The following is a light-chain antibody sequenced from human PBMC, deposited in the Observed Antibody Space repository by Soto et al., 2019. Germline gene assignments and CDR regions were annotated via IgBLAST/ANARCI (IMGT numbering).Light chain of an antibody. CDR1: QSISNW. V-gene: IGKV1-5*01. J-gene: IGKJ1*01. CDR3: HQYYSYWT. CDR2: DAS. Sequence: DIQTTQSPSTLSASVGDRVTITCRASQSISNWLAWYQQTPGKAPKLLIYDASSLQSGVPSRFSGSGSGTEFTLTISSLQPEDFATYYCHQYYSYWTFAQGTKVDIK.